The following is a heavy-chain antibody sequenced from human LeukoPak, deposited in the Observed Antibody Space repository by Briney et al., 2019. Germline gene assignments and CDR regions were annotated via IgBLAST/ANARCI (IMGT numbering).Heavy chain of an antibody. CDR3: ARGSMVYAIVFSYFDY. CDR2: INHSGST. Sequence: PSETLSLTCAVYGGSFSGYYWSWIRQPPGKGLEWIGEINHSGSTNYNPSLKSRVTISVDTSKNQFSLKLSSVTAADTAVYYCARGSMVYAIVFSYFDYWGQGTLVTVSS. V-gene: IGHV4-34*01. D-gene: IGHD2-8*01. CDR1: GGSFSGYY. J-gene: IGHJ4*02.